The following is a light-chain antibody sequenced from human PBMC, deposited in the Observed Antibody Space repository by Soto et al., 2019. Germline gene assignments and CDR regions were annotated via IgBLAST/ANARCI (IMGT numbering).Light chain of an antibody. CDR3: QQYDSSPTT. J-gene: IGKJ1*01. CDR1: QSVTYDQ. Sequence: ESVLTQSPGTLSLSPGERATLSCRASQSVTYDQLAWYQQRPGQPPRLLIYGASSRATGIPDRFSGSGSGTVFTLTISRLEPEDFAVYFCQQYDSSPTTFGQGTKVDIK. V-gene: IGKV3-20*01. CDR2: GAS.